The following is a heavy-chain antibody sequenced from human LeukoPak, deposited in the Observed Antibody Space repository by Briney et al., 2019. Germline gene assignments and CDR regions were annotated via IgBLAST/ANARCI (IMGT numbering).Heavy chain of an antibody. CDR3: ARDVYDILTGYSDFDY. J-gene: IGHJ4*02. CDR2: ISAYNGNT. Sequence: AASVKVSCKASGYTFTSYGISWVRQAPGQGLEWMGWISAYNGNTNYAQKLQGRVTMTTDTSTSTAYMELRSLRSDDTAVYYCARDVYDILTGYSDFDYWGQGTLVTVSS. V-gene: IGHV1-18*01. D-gene: IGHD3-9*01. CDR1: GYTFTSYG.